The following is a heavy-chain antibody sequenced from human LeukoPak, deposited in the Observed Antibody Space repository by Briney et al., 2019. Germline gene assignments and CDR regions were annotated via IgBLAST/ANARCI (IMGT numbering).Heavy chain of an antibody. J-gene: IGHJ2*01. CDR3: ARDYDSSSSPVSYWYFDL. CDR2: IYTSGST. D-gene: IGHD6-6*01. Sequence: SETLSLTCTVSGVSIKNHYWSWIRQPAGKGLEWIGRIYTSGSTNYNPSLKRRVTMSVDTSKNQFSLKLSSVTAADTAVYYCARDYDSSSSPVSYWYFDLWGRGTLVTVSS. V-gene: IGHV4-4*07. CDR1: GVSIKNHY.